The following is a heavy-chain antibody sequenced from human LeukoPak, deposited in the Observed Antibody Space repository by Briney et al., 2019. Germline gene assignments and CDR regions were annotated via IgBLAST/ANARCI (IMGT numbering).Heavy chain of an antibody. CDR3: ARRKGASLDY. CDR2: IYYSGST. CDR1: GGSISSYY. Sequence: SETLSLTCTVSGGSISSYYWSWIRQPPGKGLEWIGYIYYSGSTNYNPSLKSRVTISVDTSKNQFSLKLSSVTAADTTVYYCARRKGASLDYWGQGTLVTVSS. V-gene: IGHV4-59*08. J-gene: IGHJ4*02. D-gene: IGHD3-16*01.